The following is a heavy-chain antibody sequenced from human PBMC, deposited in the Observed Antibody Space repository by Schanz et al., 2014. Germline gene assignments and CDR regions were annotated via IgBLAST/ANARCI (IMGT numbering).Heavy chain of an antibody. V-gene: IGHV3-23*04. D-gene: IGHD3-10*01. CDR1: GFTFSSYA. CDR2: VSRSTPDI. CDR3: AKGRFGELSAFDI. Sequence: EVQLVESGGGVVQPGRSLRLSCAASGFTFSSYALHWVRQAPGKGLEWVSYVSRSTPDIYYADSVKGRFTISRDNSKNTLYLQMNSLRAEDTAVYYCAKGRFGELSAFDIWGQGTMVTVSS. J-gene: IGHJ3*02.